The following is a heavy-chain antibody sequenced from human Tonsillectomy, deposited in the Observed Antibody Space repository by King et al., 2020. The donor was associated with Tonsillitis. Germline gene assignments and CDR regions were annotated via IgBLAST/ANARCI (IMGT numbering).Heavy chain of an antibody. CDR3: AASGYDYFDRGGFFDY. Sequence: VQLVESGGGLVKPGGSLRLSCAASGFTFSSYSMNWVRQAPGKGLEWVSSISSSSSYIYYADSVKGRFTISRDNAKNSLYLQMNSLRAEDTAVYYCAASGYDYFDRGGFFDYWGQGTLVTVSS. CDR2: ISSSSSYI. J-gene: IGHJ4*02. D-gene: IGHD5-12*01. CDR1: GFTFSSYS. V-gene: IGHV3-21*01.